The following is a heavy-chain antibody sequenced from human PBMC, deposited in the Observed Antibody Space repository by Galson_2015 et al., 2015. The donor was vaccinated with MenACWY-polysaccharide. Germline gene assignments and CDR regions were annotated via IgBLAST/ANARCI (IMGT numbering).Heavy chain of an antibody. Sequence: SLRLSCAASGFTFSDYYMSWIRQAPGKGLEWVSYISSSGSTIYYADSVKGRFTISRDNAKNSLYLQMNSLRAEDTAVYYCARDFNTLIMITFGGVIAPAFDIWGQGTMVTVSS. CDR1: GFTFSDYY. V-gene: IGHV3-11*01. CDR3: ARDFNTLIMITFGGVIAPAFDI. CDR2: ISSSGSTI. J-gene: IGHJ3*02. D-gene: IGHD3-16*02.